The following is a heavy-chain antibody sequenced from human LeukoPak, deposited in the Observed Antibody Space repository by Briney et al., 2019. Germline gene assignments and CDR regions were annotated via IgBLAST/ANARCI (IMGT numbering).Heavy chain of an antibody. CDR1: GFTFSSYA. CDR2: ISGSGGST. CDR3: VSMIVVVNDYYYYMDV. Sequence: PGGSLRLSCAASGFTFSSYAMSWVRQAPGKGREWVSAISGSGGSTYYADSVKGRFTISRDNSKNTLYLQMNSLRAEDTAVYYCVSMIVVVNDYYYYMDVWGKGTTVTVSS. D-gene: IGHD3-22*01. V-gene: IGHV3-23*01. J-gene: IGHJ6*03.